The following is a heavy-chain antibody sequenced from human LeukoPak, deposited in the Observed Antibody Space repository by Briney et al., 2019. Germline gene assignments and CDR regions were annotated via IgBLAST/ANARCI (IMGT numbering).Heavy chain of an antibody. CDR1: GFTFSSSE. V-gene: IGHV3-48*03. CDR2: VSSGGTTK. Sequence: GGSLRLSCAASGFTFSSSEMSWVRQAPGKGLEWVSCVSSGGTTKFYADSVKGRFTISRDNAKNSLYLQMNSLRAEDTAVYYCARDGLIVATTWGQGTLVTVSS. D-gene: IGHD5-12*01. CDR3: ARDGLIVATT. J-gene: IGHJ5*02.